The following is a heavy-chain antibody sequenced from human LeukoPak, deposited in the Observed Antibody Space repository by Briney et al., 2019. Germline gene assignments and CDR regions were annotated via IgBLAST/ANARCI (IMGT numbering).Heavy chain of an antibody. V-gene: IGHV4-4*07. D-gene: IGHD6-19*01. Sequence: SETLSLTCTVSGGSISSYYWNWIRQSAGRGLEWIGRFYTGGSTNYNPSLKSRVTMSVDTSKNQFSLKLTSVIAADTAVYYCARDALDSSGWFYHGMDVWGQRTTVTVSS. J-gene: IGHJ6*02. CDR2: FYTGGST. CDR1: GGSISSYY. CDR3: ARDALDSSGWFYHGMDV.